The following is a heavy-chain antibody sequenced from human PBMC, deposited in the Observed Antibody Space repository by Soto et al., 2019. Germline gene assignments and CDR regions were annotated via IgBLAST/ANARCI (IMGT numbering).Heavy chain of an antibody. CDR3: ARGGLYRFYMDV. V-gene: IGHV3-74*01. J-gene: IGHJ6*03. Sequence: EVQLVESGGGLVQPGGSLRLSCAASAFTFSTYWMHWVRQAPGKGLVWVSRINGDESRRNYADSVEGRFTISRDNAKNTVYLQMNSLRDEDTAVYYCARGGLYRFYMDVWGKGTTVTVSS. CDR1: AFTFSTYW. CDR2: INGDESRR.